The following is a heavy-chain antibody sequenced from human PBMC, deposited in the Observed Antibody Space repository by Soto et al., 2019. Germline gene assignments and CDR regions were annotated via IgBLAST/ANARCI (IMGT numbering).Heavy chain of an antibody. CDR1: GFTFSSYA. Sequence: EVQLLESGGGLVQPGGSLRLSCAASGFTFSSYAMSWVRQAPGKGLEWVSAISGSGGSTYYADSVKGRFTISRDNSKNPLYLQMNSLRAEDTAVYYCAKTIMIVELAYDIWCQGTMVTVSS. CDR3: AKTIMIVELAYDI. J-gene: IGHJ3*02. CDR2: ISGSGGST. V-gene: IGHV3-23*01. D-gene: IGHD1-26*01.